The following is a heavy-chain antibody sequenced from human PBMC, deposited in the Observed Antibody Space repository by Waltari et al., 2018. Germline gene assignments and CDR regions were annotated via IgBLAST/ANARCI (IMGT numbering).Heavy chain of an antibody. CDR1: GGSISSYY. V-gene: IGHV4-59*01. CDR2: IYYSGST. Sequence: QVQLQESGPGLVKPSETLSLTCTVSGGSISSYYWSWIRQPPGKGLEWIGYIYYSGSTNYNPSLKSRVTISVDTSKNQFSLKLSSVTAADTAVYYCARDEGVGATYFDYWGQGTLVTVSS. D-gene: IGHD1-26*01. CDR3: ARDEGVGATYFDY. J-gene: IGHJ4*02.